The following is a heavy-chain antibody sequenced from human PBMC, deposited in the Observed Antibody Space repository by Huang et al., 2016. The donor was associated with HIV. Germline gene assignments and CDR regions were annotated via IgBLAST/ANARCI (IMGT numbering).Heavy chain of an antibody. Sequence: QVQLEQWGAGLLKASETLSLTCAVYGGSFSGYYWNWLRQAPGKWLEGVGEINHSGNTNYNPSLKSRVNMSVDTSKSQFSLYLTSLSAADTGTYFCARRYNSRRDYWGRGTLVTVHS. J-gene: IGHJ4*02. CDR1: GGSFSGYY. CDR3: ARRYNSRRDY. V-gene: IGHV4-34*02. D-gene: IGHD3-22*01. CDR2: INHSGNT.